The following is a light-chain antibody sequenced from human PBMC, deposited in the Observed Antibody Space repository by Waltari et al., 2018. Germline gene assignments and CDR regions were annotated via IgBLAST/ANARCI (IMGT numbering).Light chain of an antibody. CDR2: GAS. J-gene: IGKJ4*01. CDR3: QQYGNSPLLT. CDR1: QSVSSSY. V-gene: IGKV3-20*01. Sequence: EIVLTQSPGTLSLSPGERATLSCRASQSVSSSYLAWHQQKPGQAPRLPIYGASSRATGIPDRFSGSGSGTDFTLTISRLEPEDFAVDYCQQYGNSPLLTFGGGTKVEIK.